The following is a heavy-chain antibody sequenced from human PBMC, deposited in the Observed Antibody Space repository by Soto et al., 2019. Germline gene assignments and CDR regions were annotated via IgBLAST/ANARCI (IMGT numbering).Heavy chain of an antibody. D-gene: IGHD3-9*01. V-gene: IGHV3-23*01. Sequence: GGSLRLSCAASGFTFSSYAMSWVRQAPGKGLEWVSAISGSGGSTYYADSVKGRFTISRDNSKNTLYLQMNSLRAEDTAVYYCAKVAYYDILTGYYNDYWGQGTLVTVSS. CDR3: AKVAYYDILTGYYNDY. J-gene: IGHJ4*02. CDR2: ISGSGGST. CDR1: GFTFSSYA.